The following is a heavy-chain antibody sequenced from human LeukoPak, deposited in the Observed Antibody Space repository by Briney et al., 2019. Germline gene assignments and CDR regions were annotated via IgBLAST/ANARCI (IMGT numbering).Heavy chain of an antibody. D-gene: IGHD3-9*01. Sequence: GGSLRLSCAASGFTFSSYGMHWVRQAPGKGLEWVGRIKSRTDGGTTDYAAPVKGRFTISRDDSKNPLYLQMNSLKTEDKGVYYCTTGPLRYFDWYPHAFDIWGQGTMVSVSS. V-gene: IGHV3-15*01. CDR1: GFTFSSYG. CDR2: IKSRTDGGTT. CDR3: TTGPLRYFDWYPHAFDI. J-gene: IGHJ3*02.